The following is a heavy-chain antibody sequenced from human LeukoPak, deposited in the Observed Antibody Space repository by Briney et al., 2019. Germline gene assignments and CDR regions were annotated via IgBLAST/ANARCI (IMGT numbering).Heavy chain of an antibody. D-gene: IGHD3-10*01. CDR3: ARVWELTFDY. J-gene: IGHJ4*02. CDR2: SYSGGST. CDR1: GFTVSTDH. Sequence: GETLRLSCAASGFTVSTDHMSWVRQAPGKGLEWVAVSYSGGSTYHAETVKGRFTISRDNSNNTLYLQMNSLRAEDTAVYYCARVWELTFDYWGQGSLVTVSS. V-gene: IGHV3-53*01.